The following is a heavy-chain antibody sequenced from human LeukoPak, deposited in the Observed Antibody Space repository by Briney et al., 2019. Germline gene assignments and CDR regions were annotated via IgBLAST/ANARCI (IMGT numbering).Heavy chain of an antibody. Sequence: PGGSLRLSCAASGFTFRSYAMSWVRQAPGKGLEWVSDIRESGGRAHYADPVEGRFTISRDNSKNTLYLEMNTLRAEDTAVYFCAKVRGYTYGFGDYWGQGILVTVSS. J-gene: IGHJ4*02. CDR2: IRESGGRA. D-gene: IGHD5-18*01. CDR3: AKVRGYTYGFGDY. V-gene: IGHV3-23*01. CDR1: GFTFRSYA.